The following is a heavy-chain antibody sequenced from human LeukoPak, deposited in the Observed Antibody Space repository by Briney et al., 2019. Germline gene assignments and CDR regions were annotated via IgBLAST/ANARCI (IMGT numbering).Heavy chain of an antibody. Sequence: SETLSLTCTVSGGSISSHYWSWIRQPPGKGLEWIGYIYYSGSTNYNPSLKSRVTISVDTSKNQFSLKLSSVTAADTAVYYCARVLPVRWWFDPWGQGTLVTVSS. V-gene: IGHV4-59*11. J-gene: IGHJ5*02. D-gene: IGHD4-23*01. CDR1: GGSISSHY. CDR3: ARVLPVRWWFDP. CDR2: IYYSGST.